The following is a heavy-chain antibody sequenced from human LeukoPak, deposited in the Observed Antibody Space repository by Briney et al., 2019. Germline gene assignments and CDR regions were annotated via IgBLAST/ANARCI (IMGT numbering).Heavy chain of an antibody. CDR2: IIPIFGTA. D-gene: IGHD6-6*01. CDR1: GGTFSSYA. J-gene: IGHJ4*02. V-gene: IGHV1-69*05. Sequence: SVKVSCKASGGTFSSYAISWVRQAPGQGLEWMGRIIPIFGTANYAQKFQGRVTITTDESTSTAYMELSSLRSEDTAVYYCARSSYSSSPVNYWGQGTLVIVSS. CDR3: ARSSYSSSPVNY.